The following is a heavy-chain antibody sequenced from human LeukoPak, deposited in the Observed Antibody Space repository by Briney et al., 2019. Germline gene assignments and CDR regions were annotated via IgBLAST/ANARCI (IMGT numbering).Heavy chain of an antibody. D-gene: IGHD2-2*01. CDR1: GGTFSSYA. J-gene: IGHJ3*02. CDR3: ASPGAAIDAFDI. Sequence: SVKVSCKASGGTFSSYAISWVRQAPGQGLEWMGGIIPIFGTANYAQKFQGRVTITADESTSTAYMELSSLRSEDTAVYYCASPGAAIDAFDIWGQGTMVTVSS. CDR2: IIPIFGTA. V-gene: IGHV1-69*13.